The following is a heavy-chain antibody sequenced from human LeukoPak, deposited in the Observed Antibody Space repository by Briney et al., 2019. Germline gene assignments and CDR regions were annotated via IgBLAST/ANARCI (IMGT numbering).Heavy chain of an antibody. CDR1: GFTVSSNY. CDR2: IYSGGST. J-gene: IGHJ3*02. CDR3: ARDRKDIVVVVAAEPDAFDI. D-gene: IGHD2-15*01. Sequence: GGSLRLSCAASGFTVSSNYMSWVRQAPGKGLEWVSVIYSGGSTYYADSVKGRFTISRDNAKNSLYLQMNSLRAEDTAVYYCARDRKDIVVVVAAEPDAFDIWGQGTMVTVSS. V-gene: IGHV3-66*01.